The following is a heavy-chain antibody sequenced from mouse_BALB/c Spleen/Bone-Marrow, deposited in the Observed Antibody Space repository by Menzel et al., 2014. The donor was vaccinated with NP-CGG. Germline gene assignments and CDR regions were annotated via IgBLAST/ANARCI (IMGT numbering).Heavy chain of an antibody. CDR1: GYTFTDYN. CDR2: IYPYNGGT. V-gene: IGHV1S29*02. J-gene: IGHJ3*01. Sequence: EVKLMESGPELVKPGASVKISCKASGYTFTDYNMHWVKQSHGKSLEWIGYIYPYNGGTGYNQKFKSKATLTVDSSSSTAYMELRSLTSEDSAVYYCARRFITTAAWFAYWGQGTLVTVSA. CDR3: ARRFITTAAWFAY. D-gene: IGHD1-2*01.